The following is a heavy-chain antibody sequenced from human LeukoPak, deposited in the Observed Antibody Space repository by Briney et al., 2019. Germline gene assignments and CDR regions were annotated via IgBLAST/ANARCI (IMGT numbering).Heavy chain of an antibody. D-gene: IGHD2-2*02. V-gene: IGHV3-23*01. CDR2: ISGSGGST. CDR1: GFTFSSYA. J-gene: IGHJ3*02. CDR3: AKWYGEYIVVVPAAIHDDAFDI. Sequence: GGSLRLSCAASGFTFSSYAMSWVRQAPGKGLERVSAISGSGGSTYYADSVKGRFTISRDNSKNTLYLQMNSLRAEDTAVYYCAKWYGEYIVVVPAAIHDDAFDIWGQGTMVTVSS.